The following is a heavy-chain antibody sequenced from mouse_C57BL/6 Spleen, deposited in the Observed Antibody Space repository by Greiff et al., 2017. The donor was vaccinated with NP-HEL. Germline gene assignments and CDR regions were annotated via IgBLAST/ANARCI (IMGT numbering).Heavy chain of an antibody. CDR2: IHPSDSDT. V-gene: IGHV1-74*01. CDR3: AMGNYYGSSYGY. CDR1: GYTFTSYW. D-gene: IGHD1-1*01. J-gene: IGHJ2*01. Sequence: QVQLQQSGAELVKPGASVKVSCKASGYTFTSYWMHWVKQRPGQGLEWIGRIHPSDSDTNYNQKFKGKATLTVDKSSSTAYMQLRSLTSEDSAVYYCAMGNYYGSSYGYWGQGTTLTVSS.